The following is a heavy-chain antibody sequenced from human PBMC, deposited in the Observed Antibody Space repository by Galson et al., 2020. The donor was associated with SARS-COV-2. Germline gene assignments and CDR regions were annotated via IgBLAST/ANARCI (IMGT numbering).Heavy chain of an antibody. CDR2: IKSGGDT. Sequence: SQTLSLTCALYGGSFSGYSWTWLRQAPGKGLEWIGEIKSGGDTKYSPSLSGRVTLSVDTSRNQFSLKLTSVSAADTALYFCARGRQGVVPSPVLGLGPFYSYYYMDVWGKGTTVIVSS. CDR1: GGSFSGYS. J-gene: IGHJ6*03. D-gene: IGHD3-16*01. V-gene: IGHV4-34*01. CDR3: ARGRQGVVPSPVLGLGPFYSYYYMDV.